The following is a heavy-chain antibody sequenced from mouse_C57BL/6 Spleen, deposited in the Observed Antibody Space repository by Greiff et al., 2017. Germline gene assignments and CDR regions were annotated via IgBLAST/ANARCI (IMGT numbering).Heavy chain of an antibody. V-gene: IGHV1-18*01. CDR3: ARGNDGYPYYYAMDY. Sequence: EVQLQQSGPELVKPGASVKIPCKASGYTFTDYNMDWVKQSHGKSLEWIGDINPNNGGTIYNQKFKGKATLTVYKSSSTAAMELRSLTSEDTAVYYCARGNDGYPYYYAMDYWGQGTSVTGSS. CDR2: INPNNGGT. D-gene: IGHD2-3*01. J-gene: IGHJ4*01. CDR1: GYTFTDYN.